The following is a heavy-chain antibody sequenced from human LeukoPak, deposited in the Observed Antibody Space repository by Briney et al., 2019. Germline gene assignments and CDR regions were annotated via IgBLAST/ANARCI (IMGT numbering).Heavy chain of an antibody. D-gene: IGHD3-10*01. V-gene: IGHV4-34*01. CDR3: ARTYYGSGSRLPDY. J-gene: IGHJ4*02. CDR2: INHSGST. Sequence: SETLSLTCAVYGGSFSGYYWSWIRQPPGKGLEWIGEINHSGSTNYNPSLKSRVTISVDTSKNQSSLKLSSVTAADTAVYYCARTYYGSGSRLPDYWGQGTLVTVSS. CDR1: GGSFSGYY.